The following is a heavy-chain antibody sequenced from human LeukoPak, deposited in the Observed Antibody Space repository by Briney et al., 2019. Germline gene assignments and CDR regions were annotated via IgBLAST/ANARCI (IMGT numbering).Heavy chain of an antibody. V-gene: IGHV4-30-4*08. CDR1: GGSISSGDYY. CDR3: ARVVGVPAASPGHFQH. Sequence: SQTLSLTCTVSGGSISSGDYYWSWIRQPPGKGLEWIGYIYYSGSTYYDPSLKSRVTISVDTSKNQFSLKLSSVTAADTAVYYCARVVGVPAASPGHFQHWGQGTLVTVSS. J-gene: IGHJ1*01. D-gene: IGHD2-2*01. CDR2: IYYSGST.